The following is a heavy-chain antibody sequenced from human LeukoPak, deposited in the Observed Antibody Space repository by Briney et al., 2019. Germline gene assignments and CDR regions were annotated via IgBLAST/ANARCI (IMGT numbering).Heavy chain of an antibody. J-gene: IGHJ6*02. CDR1: GGSISSGGYY. Sequence: SETLSLTCTVSGGSISSGGYYWSWIRQHPGKGLEWIGYIYYSGSTYYNPSLKSRVTISVDTSKNQFSLRLSSVTAADTAVYYCARITIFPPVYYYYGMDVWGQGTTVTVSS. CDR3: ARITIFPPVYYYYGMDV. D-gene: IGHD3-9*01. CDR2: IYYSGST. V-gene: IGHV4-31*03.